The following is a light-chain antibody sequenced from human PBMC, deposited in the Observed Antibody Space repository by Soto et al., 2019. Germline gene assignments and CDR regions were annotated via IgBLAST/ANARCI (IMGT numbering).Light chain of an antibody. V-gene: IGLV1-44*01. CDR1: TCNIGSNP. J-gene: IGLJ3*02. CDR3: AAWDDSRRGWV. Sequence: QSVLTQPPAASGTPGQRVTISCSGSTCNIGSNPVNWYQHLPRKAPKLLIYNNDQRPSGVAGRFSGSQSGTSASLAITGLQAEDEADYYCAAWDDSRRGWVFGGGTKLTVL. CDR2: NND.